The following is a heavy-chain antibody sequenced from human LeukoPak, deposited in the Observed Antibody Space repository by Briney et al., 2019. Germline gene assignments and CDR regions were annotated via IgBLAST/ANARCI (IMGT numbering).Heavy chain of an antibody. CDR3: ATDSRIDFRSRYYFDY. J-gene: IGHJ4*02. D-gene: IGHD4-11*01. V-gene: IGHV1-69*04. CDR2: IIPILGIA. Sequence: GASVKVSCKASGGTFSSYAISWVRQAPGQGLEWMGRIIPILGIANYAQKFQGRVTITADKSTSTAYMELSSLRSEDTAVYYCATDSRIDFRSRYYFDYWGQGTLVTVSS. CDR1: GGTFSSYA.